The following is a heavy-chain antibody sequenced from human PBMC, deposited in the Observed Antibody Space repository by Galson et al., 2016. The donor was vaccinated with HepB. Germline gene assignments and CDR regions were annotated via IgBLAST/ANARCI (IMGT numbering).Heavy chain of an antibody. D-gene: IGHD3-10*01. Sequence: SVKVSCKASGDSFTNYAIIWVRQDPGQGLEWMGGIIPMFGTPNYAQKFRGRVTVTADESTSTAHMELSSPRSQDTAVYYCASHTRGQYDSGRYEFNYWGQGTLVTVSS. CDR1: GDSFTNYA. CDR3: ASHTRGQYDSGRYEFNY. J-gene: IGHJ4*02. CDR2: IIPMFGTP. V-gene: IGHV1-69*13.